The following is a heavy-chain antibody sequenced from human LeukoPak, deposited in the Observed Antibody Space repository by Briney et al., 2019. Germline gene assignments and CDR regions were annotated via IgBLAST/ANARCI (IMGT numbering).Heavy chain of an antibody. CDR2: IYYSGST. CDR1: GASVSSGSYY. V-gene: IGHV4-61*01. J-gene: IGHJ4*02. Sequence: SWTLSLTCTVSGASVSSGSYYWSWIRQPPGKGLEWIGYIYYSGSTNSNPSLKSRVTISVDTSKNQFSLKLNSVTAADTAVYYCARETGDGTFWGQGTLVTVSS. D-gene: IGHD7-27*01. CDR3: ARETGDGTF.